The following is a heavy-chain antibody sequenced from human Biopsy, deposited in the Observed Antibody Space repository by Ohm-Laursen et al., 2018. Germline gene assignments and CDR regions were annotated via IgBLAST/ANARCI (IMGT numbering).Heavy chain of an antibody. V-gene: IGHV4-59*03. CDR1: GFTFSTYS. J-gene: IGHJ4*01. Sequence: LRLSCAASGFTFSTYSMNWVRQAPGKGLEWIGFIYYTGKTKSNPSLKSRLTMSVDTSKNQFSLNLTTVTTADTAVYYCAKNSGYSHDYWGPGILVTVPS. D-gene: IGHD3-22*01. CDR3: AKNSGYSHDY. CDR2: IYYTGKT.